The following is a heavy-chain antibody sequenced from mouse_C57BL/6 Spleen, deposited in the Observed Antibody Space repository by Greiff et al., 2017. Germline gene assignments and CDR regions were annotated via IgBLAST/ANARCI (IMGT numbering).Heavy chain of an antibody. D-gene: IGHD6-5*01. V-gene: IGHV1-66*01. CDR1: GYSFTSYY. CDR3: ASSYYVYY. CDR2: IYPGRGNT. J-gene: IGHJ2*01. Sequence: VKLKESGPELVKPGASVKISCKASGYSFTSYYIHWVKQRPGQGLEWIGWIYPGRGNTKYNEKFKGQATLTADTSSSTAYMQLSSHTSEDSAVYYCASSYYVYYWGQGTTLTVSS.